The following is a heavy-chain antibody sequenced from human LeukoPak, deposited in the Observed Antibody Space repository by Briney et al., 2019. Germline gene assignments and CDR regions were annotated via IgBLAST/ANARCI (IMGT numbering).Heavy chain of an antibody. CDR3: ARDSVVYGGWSFYYYYCMDV. CDR2: ISAYNGNT. V-gene: IGHV1-18*01. D-gene: IGHD6-19*01. J-gene: IGHJ6*03. Sequence: GASVKVSCKASGYTFTSYGISWVRQAPGQGLEWMGWISAYNGNTNYAQKFQGRVTMTRDTSISTAYMELSRLRSDDTAVYYCARDSVVYGGWSFYYYYCMDVWGKGTTVTVSS. CDR1: GYTFTSYG.